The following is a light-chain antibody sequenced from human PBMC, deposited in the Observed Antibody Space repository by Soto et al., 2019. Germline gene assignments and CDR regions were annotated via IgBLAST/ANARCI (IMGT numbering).Light chain of an antibody. J-gene: IGKJ1*01. V-gene: IGKV3D-15*01. CDR1: ESVSTF. CDR2: EAS. Sequence: EIVLTQSPATLSLSPGERATLSCRASESVSTFLAWYQQKPGQAPRLLIYEASSRATGIPARFSGGGSGTEFTLTISGLQSDDFAVYFCQQYNKWPPWTFGHGTKVEIK. CDR3: QQYNKWPPWT.